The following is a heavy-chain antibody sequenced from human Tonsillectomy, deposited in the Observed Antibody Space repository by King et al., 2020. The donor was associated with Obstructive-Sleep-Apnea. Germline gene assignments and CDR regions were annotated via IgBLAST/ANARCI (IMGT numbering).Heavy chain of an antibody. V-gene: IGHV1-69*04. CDR2: IIPILGIA. Sequence: QLVQSGAEVKKPGSSVKVSCKASGGTFSSYAISWVRQAPGQGLEWMGGIIPILGIANYAQKFQGRVTITADKSTRTAYMELSSLRSEDTAVYYCARGPQEELQTAFDYWGQGTLVTVSS. J-gene: IGHJ4*02. CDR1: GGTFSSYA. CDR3: ARGPQEELQTAFDY. D-gene: IGHD1-7*01.